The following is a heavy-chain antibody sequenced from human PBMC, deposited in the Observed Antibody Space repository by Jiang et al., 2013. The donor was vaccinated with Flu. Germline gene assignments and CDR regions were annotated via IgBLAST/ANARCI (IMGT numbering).Heavy chain of an antibody. J-gene: IGHJ3*02. CDR3: ARDDYDILTGSAFDI. Sequence: VQLLESGGGLVQPGGSLRLSCAASGFTFSSYSMNWVRQAPGKGLEWVSYISSSSSTIYYADSVKGRFTISRDNAKNSLYLQMNSLRDEDTAVYYCARDDYDILTGSAFDIVGQGTSGHRLF. CDR1: GFTFSSYS. V-gene: IGHV3-48*02. CDR2: ISSSSSTI. D-gene: IGHD3-9*01.